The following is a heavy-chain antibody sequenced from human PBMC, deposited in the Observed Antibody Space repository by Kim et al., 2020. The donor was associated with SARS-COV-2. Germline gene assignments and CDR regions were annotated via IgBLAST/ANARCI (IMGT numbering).Heavy chain of an antibody. D-gene: IGHD6-13*01. V-gene: IGHV3-7*01. Sequence: GGSLRLSCAASGFTFSSYWMSWVRQAPGKGLEWVANIKQDGSEKYYVDSVKGRFTISRDNAKNSLYLQMNSLRAEDTAVYYCARGPIGSSWYIYYYGMDVWGQGTTVTVSS. CDR1: GFTFSSYW. J-gene: IGHJ6*02. CDR3: ARGPIGSSWYIYYYGMDV. CDR2: IKQDGSEK.